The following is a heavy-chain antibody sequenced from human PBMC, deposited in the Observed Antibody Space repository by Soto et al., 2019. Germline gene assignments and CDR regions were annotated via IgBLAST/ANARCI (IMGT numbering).Heavy chain of an antibody. CDR3: AKPPYDTSGYLFAY. Sequence: GGSLRLSCAASGFTFNTSGMHWVRQAPGKGLEWVAVLPYDGSSKYYADSVKGRFTISRDNSKNTLYLQMSSLRAEDTAVHYCAKPPYDTSGYLFAYWGQGTLVTVSS. J-gene: IGHJ4*02. D-gene: IGHD3-22*01. CDR1: GFTFNTSG. V-gene: IGHV3-30*18. CDR2: LPYDGSSK.